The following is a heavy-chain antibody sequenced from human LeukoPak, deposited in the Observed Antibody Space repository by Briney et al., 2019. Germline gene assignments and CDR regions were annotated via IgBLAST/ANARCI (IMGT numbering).Heavy chain of an antibody. J-gene: IGHJ2*01. CDR3: ARGEHGSYDFWSGYYHYWYFDL. CDR2: INHSGST. Sequence: SSETLSLTCAVYGGSFSGYYWTWIRQSPGKGLEWIGEINHSGSTNYNPSLKSRVTISVDTSKNQFSLKLSSVTAADTAVYYCARGEHGSYDFWSGYYHYWYFDLWGRGTLVTVSS. D-gene: IGHD3-3*01. V-gene: IGHV4-34*01. CDR1: GGSFSGYY.